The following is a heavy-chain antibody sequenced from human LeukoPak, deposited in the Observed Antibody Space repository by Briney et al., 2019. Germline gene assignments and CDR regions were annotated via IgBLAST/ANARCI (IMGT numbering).Heavy chain of an antibody. CDR3: TALIDSSGYYPFDY. V-gene: IGHV4-39*07. CDR1: GVSISSPIYY. D-gene: IGHD3-22*01. CDR2: SQYGGST. J-gene: IGHJ4*02. Sequence: SETLSLTCTVSGVSISSPIYYWGWVRQPPGKGLEWIASSQYGGSTNYNPSLKSRVTISVDKSKNQFSLKLSSVTAADTAVYYCTALIDSSGYYPFDYWGQGTLVTVSS.